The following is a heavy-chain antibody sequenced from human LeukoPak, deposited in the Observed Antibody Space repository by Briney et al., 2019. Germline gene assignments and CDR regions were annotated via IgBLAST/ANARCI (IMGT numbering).Heavy chain of an antibody. Sequence: QSGGSLRLSCAASGFSFNNYWMHWVRQAPGKGLVWVSRINSDGRSTTYADSVKGRFTISRDNSKNTLYLQMNSLRAEDTAVYYCAKVPGGDSTYWGQGTLVTVSS. CDR2: INSDGRST. J-gene: IGHJ4*02. CDR3: AKVPGGDSTY. D-gene: IGHD3-22*01. CDR1: GFSFNNYW. V-gene: IGHV3-74*01.